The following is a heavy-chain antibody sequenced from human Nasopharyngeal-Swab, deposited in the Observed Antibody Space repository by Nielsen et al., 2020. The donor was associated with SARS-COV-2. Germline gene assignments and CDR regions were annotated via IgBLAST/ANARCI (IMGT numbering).Heavy chain of an antibody. CDR2: IYPNDADT. CDR3: ARVPYNYGQLYFDY. Sequence: WIRQPPGKGLEWMGIIYPNDADTRYSPSFQGQVTISADKSISAAYLQWSSLKASDTAIYYCARVPYNYGQLYFDYWGQGTLVTVSS. D-gene: IGHD5-18*01. J-gene: IGHJ4*02. V-gene: IGHV5-51*01.